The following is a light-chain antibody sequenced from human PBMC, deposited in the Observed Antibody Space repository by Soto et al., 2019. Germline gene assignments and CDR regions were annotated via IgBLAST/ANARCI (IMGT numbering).Light chain of an antibody. CDR1: QSVSSSY. V-gene: IGKV3-20*01. J-gene: IGKJ4*01. CDR2: GAS. CDR3: QQYGSSNRPT. Sequence: EIVLTQSPGPLTLSPGERATLSCRASQSVSSSYLAWYQQKPGQAPRLLIYGASSSATGIPDRFSGSGSGTDFTLTISRLEAEDCAVYYCQQYGSSNRPTFGGGTKVEIK.